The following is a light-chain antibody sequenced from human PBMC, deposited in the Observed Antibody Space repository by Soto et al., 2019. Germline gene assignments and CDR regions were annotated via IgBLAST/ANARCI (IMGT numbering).Light chain of an antibody. CDR2: DFS. CDR1: TSDINNYDS. CDR3: VSYTSPGTYV. Sequence: QSALTQPASVSGSPGQSITISCTGTTSDINNYDSISWYQHRPGEAPALKIFDFSYRPSGVSDRFSASQSGNTASLTFSGLQPEDEADYYCVSYTSPGTYVFGPGTKLTVL. J-gene: IGLJ1*01. V-gene: IGLV2-14*03.